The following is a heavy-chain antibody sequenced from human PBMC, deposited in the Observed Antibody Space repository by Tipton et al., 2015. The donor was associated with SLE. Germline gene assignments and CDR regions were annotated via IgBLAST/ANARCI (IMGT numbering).Heavy chain of an antibody. CDR2: IYYTGST. V-gene: IGHV4-39*07. CDR3: ARGYCSGDVCFGRGYFDY. J-gene: IGHJ4*02. Sequence: TLSLTCTVSGVSISGTSYYWGWIRQPPGKGLEWVGNIYYTGSTYYNPSLESRLTLSVDTSKNHFSLKLSSVTAADTAVYYCARGYCSGDVCFGRGYFDYWGQGTLVTVSS. CDR1: GVSISGTSYY. D-gene: IGHD2-8*02.